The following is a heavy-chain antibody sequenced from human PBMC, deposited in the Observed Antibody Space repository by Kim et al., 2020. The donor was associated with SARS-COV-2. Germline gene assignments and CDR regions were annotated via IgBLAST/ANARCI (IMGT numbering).Heavy chain of an antibody. CDR2: INPSGGST. CDR3: ARDNSSGWRFYGMDV. V-gene: IGHV1-46*01. Sequence: ASVKVSCKASGYTFTSYYMHWVRQAPGQGLEWMGIINPSGGSTSYAQKFQGRVTMTRDTSTSTVYMELSSLRSEDTAVYYCARDNSSGWRFYGMDVWGQGTTVTVSS. CDR1: GYTFTSYY. D-gene: IGHD6-19*01. J-gene: IGHJ6*02.